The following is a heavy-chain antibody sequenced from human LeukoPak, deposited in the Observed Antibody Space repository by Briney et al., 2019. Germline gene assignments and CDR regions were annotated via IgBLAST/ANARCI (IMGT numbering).Heavy chain of an antibody. D-gene: IGHD6-13*01. J-gene: IGHJ4*02. CDR2: INPNSGGT. CDR1: GYTFTGYY. Sequence: ASGKVSCKASGYTFTGYYMHWVRQAPGQGLEWMGWINPNSGGTNYAQKFQGRVTMTRDTSISTAYMELSRLRSDDTAVYYCARDLGYSSSHFDHWGQGTLVTVSS. CDR3: ARDLGYSSSHFDH. V-gene: IGHV1-2*02.